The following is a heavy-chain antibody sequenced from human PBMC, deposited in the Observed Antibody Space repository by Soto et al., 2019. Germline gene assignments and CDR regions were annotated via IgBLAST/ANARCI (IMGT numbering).Heavy chain of an antibody. CDR2: ISAYNGNT. D-gene: IGHD5-18*01. J-gene: IGHJ4*02. Sequence: QVQLVQSGAEVKKPGASVKVSCKASGYTFTSYGISWVRQAPGQGLEWMGWISAYNGNTNYAQKLQGRDTMTTDTPTSTASMELRRLRSDYTAVYYCARDRGYNYGSDYWGQGTRVSVSS. CDR1: GYTFTSYG. CDR3: ARDRGYNYGSDY. V-gene: IGHV1-18*01.